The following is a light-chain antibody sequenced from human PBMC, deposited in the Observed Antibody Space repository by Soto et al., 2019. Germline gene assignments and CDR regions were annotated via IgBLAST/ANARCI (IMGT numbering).Light chain of an antibody. CDR3: NAQADNGKNV. CDR2: EVS. Sequence: QSVLTHPPSASGSPGQSVTISCTGNSNDVGHSSFISWYQQHPGKGPKLIIYEVSKRPSGVPDRFSGSKSGNTASLSVSGLQDEDEADYFCNAQADNGKNVFGTGTKLTVL. J-gene: IGLJ1*01. CDR1: SNDVGHSSF. V-gene: IGLV2-8*01.